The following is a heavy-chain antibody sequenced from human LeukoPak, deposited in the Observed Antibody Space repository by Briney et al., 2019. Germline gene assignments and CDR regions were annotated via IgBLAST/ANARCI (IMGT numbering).Heavy chain of an antibody. V-gene: IGHV4-34*01. CDR2: INHSGSI. CDR1: GGSFSGYY. Sequence: SETLSLTCAVYGGSFSGYYWSWIRQPPGKGLEWIGEINHSGSINYNPSLKSRVTISVDTSKNQFSLKLSSVTAADTAVYYCARSLEWLLPFDYWGQGTLVTVSS. J-gene: IGHJ4*02. D-gene: IGHD3-3*01. CDR3: ARSLEWLLPFDY.